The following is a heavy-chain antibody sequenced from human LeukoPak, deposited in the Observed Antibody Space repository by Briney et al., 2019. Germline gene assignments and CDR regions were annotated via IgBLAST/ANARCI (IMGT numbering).Heavy chain of an antibody. CDR2: ISSSSSYI. V-gene: IGHV3-21*01. CDR1: GFTFSPYS. J-gene: IGHJ6*04. D-gene: IGHD3-10*02. CDR3: AELGITMIGGV. Sequence: GGSLRLSCAASGFTFSPYSMNWVRQAPGKGLEWVSFISSSSSYIYYADSVKGRFTISRDNAKNSLYLQMNSLRAEDTAVYYCAELGITMIGGVWGKGTTVTISS.